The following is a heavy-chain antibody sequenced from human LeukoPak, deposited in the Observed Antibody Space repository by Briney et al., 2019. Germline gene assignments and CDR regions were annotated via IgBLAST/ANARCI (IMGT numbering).Heavy chain of an antibody. CDR1: GYTFTGYY. D-gene: IGHD3-10*01. CDR3: AREVVVRGAFDP. J-gene: IGHJ5*02. Sequence: ASVKVSCKASGYTFTGYYMHWVRQAPGQGLEWMGWINPNSGGTNYAQKFQGRVTMTRDTSISTAYMELSRLRSDDTAVYYCAREVVVRGAFDPWGQGTLVTVSS. CDR2: INPNSGGT. V-gene: IGHV1-2*02.